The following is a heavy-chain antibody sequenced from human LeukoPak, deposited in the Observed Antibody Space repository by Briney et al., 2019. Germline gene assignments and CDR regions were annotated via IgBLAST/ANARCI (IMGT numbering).Heavy chain of an antibody. CDR2: IYYSGST. CDR1: SGSVSSGSYY. Sequence: PSETLSLTCPVSSGSVSSGSYYWSRIRQPPGKGLEWIGYIYYSGSTNYNPSLKRRVTISVDTSKNQFSLKLSSVTAADTAVYYCARDKDAFDIWGQGTMVTVSS. CDR3: ARDKDAFDI. V-gene: IGHV4-61*01. J-gene: IGHJ3*02.